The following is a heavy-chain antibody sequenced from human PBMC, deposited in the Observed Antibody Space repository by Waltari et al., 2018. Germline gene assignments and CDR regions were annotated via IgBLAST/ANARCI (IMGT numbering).Heavy chain of an antibody. D-gene: IGHD6-13*01. CDR2: IYYSGST. CDR1: GCSISSGDYY. CDR3: ARDFGGYSSSDWFDP. V-gene: IGHV4-30-4*08. J-gene: IGHJ5*02. Sequence: QVQLQESGPGLVKPSQTLSLPCTVSGCSISSGDYYCSWIRQPPGKGLEWIGYIYYSGSTYYNPSLKSRVTISVDTSKNQFSLKLSSVTAADTAVYYCARDFGGYSSSDWFDPWGQGTLVTVSS.